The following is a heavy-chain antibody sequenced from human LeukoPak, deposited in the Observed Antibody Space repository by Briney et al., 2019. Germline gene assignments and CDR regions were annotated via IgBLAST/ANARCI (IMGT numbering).Heavy chain of an antibody. Sequence: GGSLRLSCAASGFTFSSYGMHWVRQAPGKGLEWVAVISYDGSNKYYADSAKGRFTISRDNSKNTLYLQMNSLRAEDTAVYYCAKMYTNTDLDYWGQGTLVTVSS. D-gene: IGHD1-1*01. CDR2: ISYDGSNK. V-gene: IGHV3-30*18. CDR3: AKMYTNTDLDY. CDR1: GFTFSSYG. J-gene: IGHJ4*02.